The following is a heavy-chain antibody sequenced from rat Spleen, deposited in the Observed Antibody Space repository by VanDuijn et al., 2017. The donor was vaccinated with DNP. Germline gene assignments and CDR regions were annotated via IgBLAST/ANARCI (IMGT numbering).Heavy chain of an antibody. D-gene: IGHD1-11*01. Sequence: EVQLQESGPGLVKPSQSLSLTCSVTGYSITSNYWAWIRKFPGNKLEWMGYISYSGSTGYNPSLKSRISITRDTSKNQFFLQLNSVTTEDTATVYCDRGLNYGGYIYSGYCDFWGPGTLVTVSS. CDR3: DRGLNYGGYIYSGYCDF. J-gene: IGHJ1*01. V-gene: IGHV3-1*01. CDR1: GYSITSNY. CDR2: ISYSGST.